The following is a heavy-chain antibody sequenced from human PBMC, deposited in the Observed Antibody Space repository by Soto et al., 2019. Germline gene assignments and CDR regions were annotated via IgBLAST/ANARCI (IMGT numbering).Heavy chain of an antibody. J-gene: IGHJ4*02. Sequence: SETLSLTCTVSGGCISYYFWSWIRQPPGKGLEWIGYIYYSGSTNYNPSLKSRVTISVDTSKNQFSLKLSSVTAADTAVYYCARPSRMYGRSYHFDRWGQGTLVTVSS. V-gene: IGHV4-59*08. CDR2: IYYSGST. D-gene: IGHD2-8*01. CDR3: ARPSRMYGRSYHFDR. CDR1: GGCISYYF.